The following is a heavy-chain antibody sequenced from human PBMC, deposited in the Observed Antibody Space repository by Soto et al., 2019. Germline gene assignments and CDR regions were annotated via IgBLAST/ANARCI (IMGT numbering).Heavy chain of an antibody. CDR3: AKDRVWDLTMVGAYDY. V-gene: IGHV1-24*01. D-gene: IGHD1-26*01. Sequence: ASVKVSCKVSGYTLTELSMHWVRQAPGKGLEWMGGFDPEDGETIYAQNFQGRVTMTEDTFTDTAYMELSSLRFEDTAVFYCAKDRVWDLTMVGAYDYGGQGTLVTVSS. CDR2: FDPEDGET. J-gene: IGHJ4*02. CDR1: GYTLTELS.